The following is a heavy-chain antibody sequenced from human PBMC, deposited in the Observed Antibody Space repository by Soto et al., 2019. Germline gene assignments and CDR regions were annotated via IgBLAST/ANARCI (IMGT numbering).Heavy chain of an antibody. J-gene: IGHJ6*03. D-gene: IGHD3-3*01. Sequence: ASVKVSCKASGYTFTSYDINWVRQATGQGLEWMGWMNPNSGNTGYAQKFQGRVTMTRNTSISTAYMELSSLRSEDTAMYYCARRTYYDFWSGYPQYYYYYYMDVWGKGTTVTVSS. CDR1: GYTFTSYD. V-gene: IGHV1-8*01. CDR3: ARRTYYDFWSGYPQYYYYYYMDV. CDR2: MNPNSGNT.